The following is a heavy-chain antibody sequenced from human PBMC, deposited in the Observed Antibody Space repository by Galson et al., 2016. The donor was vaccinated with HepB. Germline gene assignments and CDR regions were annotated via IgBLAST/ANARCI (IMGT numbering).Heavy chain of an antibody. D-gene: IGHD4-17*01. CDR3: AKGDGGYYLVVDS. CDR1: GFTFDDYA. CDR2: ISGDGGGT. Sequence: SLRLSCAASGFTFDDYAMHWVRQVPGKGLEWVSLISGDGGGTYYADSVKGRSTISRDNSKTSLCLQMNTLRTEDTALYYCAKGDGGYYLVVDSWGQGTLVTVSS. J-gene: IGHJ4*02. V-gene: IGHV3-43*02.